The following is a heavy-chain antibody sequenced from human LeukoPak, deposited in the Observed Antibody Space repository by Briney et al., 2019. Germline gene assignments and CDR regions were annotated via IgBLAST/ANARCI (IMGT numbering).Heavy chain of an antibody. Sequence: VASVNFSCTASGGTFTCYAISWVGHAPGQGLEWMGRIVPILGIANYTQKFQGRVTITADKSTSTACMELSSLRSEDTAVYYCARAEDYGDYGGLCWGQGTLVTVSS. CDR1: GGTFTCYA. CDR2: IVPILGIA. V-gene: IGHV1-69*04. D-gene: IGHD4-17*01. J-gene: IGHJ4*02. CDR3: ARAEDYGDYGGLC.